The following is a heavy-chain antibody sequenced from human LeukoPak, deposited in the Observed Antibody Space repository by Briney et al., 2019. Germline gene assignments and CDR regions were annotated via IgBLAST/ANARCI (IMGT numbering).Heavy chain of an antibody. Sequence: QPGGSLRLSCAASGFTFSTYGMSWVRQAPGKGLEWVSAISAGNDITWYADSVKGRFTISRDNSKNTLYLQMNSLRAEDTALYYCAKEQAGRKPFDYWGQGTLVTVSS. CDR2: ISAGNDIT. V-gene: IGHV3-23*01. CDR1: GFTFSTYG. CDR3: AKEQAGRKPFDY. J-gene: IGHJ4*02.